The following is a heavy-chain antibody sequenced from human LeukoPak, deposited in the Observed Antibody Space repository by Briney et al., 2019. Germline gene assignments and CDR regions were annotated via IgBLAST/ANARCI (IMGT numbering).Heavy chain of an antibody. CDR2: INPDGSTT. V-gene: IGHV3-74*01. Sequence: GGSLRLSCAASKFTFSSYWMHWVRQAPGKGLVWVSRINPDGSTTNYADSVKGRFTISRDNAKNTLYLQMNSLRAEDTAVYYCAREGKGGGYSSSWYEDYWGQGTLVTVFS. CDR1: KFTFSSYW. J-gene: IGHJ4*02. CDR3: AREGKGGGYSSSWYEDY. D-gene: IGHD6-13*01.